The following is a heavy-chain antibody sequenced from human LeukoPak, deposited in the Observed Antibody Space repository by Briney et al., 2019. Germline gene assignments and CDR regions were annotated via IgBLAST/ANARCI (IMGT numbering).Heavy chain of an antibody. CDR3: ARGPTYYDILTGYTI. D-gene: IGHD3-9*01. V-gene: IGHV1-69*13. J-gene: IGHJ4*02. CDR2: IIPIFGTA. CDR1: GGTFSSYA. Sequence: GASVKVSCKASGGTFSSYAISWVRQAPGQGLEWMGGIIPIFGTANYAQKFQGRVTITADESTSTAYMELSSLRTEDTAVYYCARGPTYYDILTGYTIWGQGTLVTVSS.